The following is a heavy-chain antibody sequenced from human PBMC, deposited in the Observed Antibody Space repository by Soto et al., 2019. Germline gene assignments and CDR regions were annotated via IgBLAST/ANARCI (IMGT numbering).Heavy chain of an antibody. CDR3: ARDLRPPLWSGYFDAFDI. D-gene: IGHD3-3*01. CDR2: IKQDGSEK. J-gene: IGHJ3*02. CDR1: GFTFSSYW. V-gene: IGHV3-7*01. Sequence: GGSLRLSCAASGFTFSSYWMSWVRQAPGKGLEWVANIKQDGSEKYYVDSVKGRFTISRDNAKNSLYLQMNSLRAEDTAVYYCARDLRPPLWSGYFDAFDIWGQGTMVTVSS.